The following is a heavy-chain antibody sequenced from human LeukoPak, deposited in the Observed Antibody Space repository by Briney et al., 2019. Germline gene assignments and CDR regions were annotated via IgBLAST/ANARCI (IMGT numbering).Heavy chain of an antibody. V-gene: IGHV4-34*01. CDR2: INHSGST. D-gene: IGHD5-18*01. Sequence: PSETLSLTCAVYGGSFSGYYWSWIRQPPGKGLERIGEINHSGSTNYNPSLKSRVTISVDTSKNQFSLKLSSVTAADTAVYYCARHSGYSYGAYYFDYWGQGTLVTVSS. CDR1: GGSFSGYY. J-gene: IGHJ4*02. CDR3: ARHSGYSYGAYYFDY.